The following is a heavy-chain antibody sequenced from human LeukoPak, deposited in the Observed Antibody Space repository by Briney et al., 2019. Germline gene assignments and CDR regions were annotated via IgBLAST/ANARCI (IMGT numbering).Heavy chain of an antibody. Sequence: GGSLRLSCAASGFTFSSYAMHWVRQAPGKGLEWVAVISYDGSNKYYADSVKGRFTISRDNSKNTLYLQMNSLRAEDTAVYYCAREDYGDPHFDYWGQGTLVTVSS. V-gene: IGHV3-30-3*01. CDR3: AREDYGDPHFDY. CDR1: GFTFSSYA. D-gene: IGHD4-17*01. CDR2: ISYDGSNK. J-gene: IGHJ4*02.